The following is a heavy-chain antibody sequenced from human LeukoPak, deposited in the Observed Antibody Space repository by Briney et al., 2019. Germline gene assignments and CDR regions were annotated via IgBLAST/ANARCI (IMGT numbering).Heavy chain of an antibody. CDR3: ARERKYDSNFDY. CDR2: IRHDGSYK. Sequence: GGSLRLSCVVSGFTFTSYGVHWVRQAPGKGLEWVAFIRHDGSYKDYADSVKGRFTISRDNSKNTLYLQMNSLRAEDTAVYYCARERKYDSNFDYWGQGTLVTVSS. V-gene: IGHV3-30*02. D-gene: IGHD1-1*01. J-gene: IGHJ4*02. CDR1: GFTFTSYG.